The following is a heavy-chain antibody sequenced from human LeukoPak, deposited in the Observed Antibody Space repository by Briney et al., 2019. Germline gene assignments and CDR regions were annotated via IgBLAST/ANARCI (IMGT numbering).Heavy chain of an antibody. D-gene: IGHD3-22*01. CDR1: GFTFDDYA. Sequence: GGSLRLSCAASGFTFDDYAMHWVRQAPGKGLEWVSGISWNSGSIGYADSVKGRFTISRDNAKNSLYLQMNSLRAEDTALYYCAKDTGDSSGYPAFDYWGQGTLVTVSS. V-gene: IGHV3-9*01. CDR2: ISWNSGSI. CDR3: AKDTGDSSGYPAFDY. J-gene: IGHJ4*02.